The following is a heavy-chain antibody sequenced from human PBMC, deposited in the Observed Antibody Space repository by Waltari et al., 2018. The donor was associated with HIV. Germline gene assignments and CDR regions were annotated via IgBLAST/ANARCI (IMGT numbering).Heavy chain of an antibody. V-gene: IGHV3-30*18. CDR2: ISHHGRSD. Sequence: QVQLVQSGGGRVQPGRSLRPSCAASGFTLSNFGLHWVRQAPGKGLEWVAVISHHGRSDHYADSVKGRFTISRDNSKDTLFLEMDNVRPEDTSLYFCAKDRSDFWTGFLDHWGQGALVTVTS. J-gene: IGHJ4*02. D-gene: IGHD3-3*01. CDR3: AKDRSDFWTGFLDH. CDR1: GFTLSNFG.